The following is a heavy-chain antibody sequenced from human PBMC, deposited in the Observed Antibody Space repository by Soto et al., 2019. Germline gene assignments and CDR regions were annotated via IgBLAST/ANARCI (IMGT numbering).Heavy chain of an antibody. CDR1: GFTFSSYS. D-gene: IGHD6-19*01. V-gene: IGHV3-30*18. CDR3: AKDGTYSSGWYYRYYYYYGMDV. J-gene: IGHJ6*02. CDR2: ISYDGSNK. Sequence: GGSLRLSCAASGFTFSSYSMNWVRQAPGKGLEWVAVISYDGSNKYYADSVKGRFTISRDNSKNTLYLQMNSLRAEDTAVYYCAKDGTYSSGWYYRYYYYYGMDVWGQGTTVTVSS.